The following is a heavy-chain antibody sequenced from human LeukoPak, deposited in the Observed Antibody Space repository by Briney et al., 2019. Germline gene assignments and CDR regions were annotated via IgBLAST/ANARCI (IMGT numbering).Heavy chain of an antibody. Sequence: PGGSLSLSCAASGFTFSDYWMSWVRQVSGKGLESVAFISYDGSITEYVDSVKGRFTISRDNSKNTLSLQMNSLRAEDTALYYCAKDLATRYSLDYWGQGTPVIVSS. D-gene: IGHD5-12*01. CDR3: AKDLATRYSLDY. CDR2: ISYDGSIT. V-gene: IGHV3-30*18. CDR1: GFTFSDYW. J-gene: IGHJ4*02.